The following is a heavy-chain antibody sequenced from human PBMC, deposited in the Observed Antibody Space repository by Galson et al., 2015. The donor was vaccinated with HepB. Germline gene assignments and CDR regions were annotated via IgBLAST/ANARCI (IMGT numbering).Heavy chain of an antibody. CDR3: AKESRGGGPFDY. Sequence: SLRLSCAASGFTVSNNGMNWVRQAPGKGLEWVSALSSSDDTTFYADSVKGRFTISRDNSKNTLYLQMNSLRAEDTAIYYCAKESRGGGPFDYWGQGALVTVSS. CDR1: GFTVSNNG. V-gene: IGHV3-23*01. CDR2: LSSSDDTT. D-gene: IGHD2-15*01. J-gene: IGHJ4*02.